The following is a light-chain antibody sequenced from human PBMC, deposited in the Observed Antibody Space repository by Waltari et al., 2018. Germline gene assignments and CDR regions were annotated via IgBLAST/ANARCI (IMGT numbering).Light chain of an antibody. J-gene: IGLJ2*01. V-gene: IGLV1-44*01. CDR3: AAWDDSLKGWV. CDR1: SSNIGTNT. CDR2: GND. Sequence: QSVLTQPPSVSGTPGQRVTISCSGSSSNIGTNTVDWYQALQGTAPKLLIHGNDQLPSGVPDRFSGSNSGPSGSLAISGLQPEDETDYYCAAWDDSLKGWVFGVVTRLTVL.